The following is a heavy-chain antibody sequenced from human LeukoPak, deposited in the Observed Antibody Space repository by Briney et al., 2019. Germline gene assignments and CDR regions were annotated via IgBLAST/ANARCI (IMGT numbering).Heavy chain of an antibody. Sequence: GASVKVSCKASGYTFTSYYMHWVRQAPGQGLEWMGIINPSGGSTSYAQKFQGRVTMTRDMSTSTVYMELSSLRSEDTAVYYRARDRSTLNPGYSSGWFSDAFDIWGQGTMVTVSS. CDR2: INPSGGST. V-gene: IGHV1-46*01. J-gene: IGHJ3*02. CDR3: ARDRSTLNPGYSSGWFSDAFDI. D-gene: IGHD6-19*01. CDR1: GYTFTSYY.